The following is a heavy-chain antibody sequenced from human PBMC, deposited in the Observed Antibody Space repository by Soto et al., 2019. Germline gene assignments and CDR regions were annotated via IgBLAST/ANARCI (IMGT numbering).Heavy chain of an antibody. Sequence: ASVKVSCKASGYSFTDYHIHWVRQAPGQGLEWLGRINPKSGGTSTAQKFQGWVTMTTDTSISTASMELTRLTSDDTAIYYCARGDSTDCSNGVCSFFYNHDMDVWGQCTTVTVSS. D-gene: IGHD2-8*01. CDR2: INPKSGGT. CDR1: GYSFTDYH. CDR3: ARGDSTDCSNGVCSFFYNHDMDV. V-gene: IGHV1-2*04. J-gene: IGHJ6*02.